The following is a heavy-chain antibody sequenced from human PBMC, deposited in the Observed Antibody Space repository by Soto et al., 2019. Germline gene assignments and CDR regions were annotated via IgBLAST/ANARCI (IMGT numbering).Heavy chain of an antibody. Sequence: SETLSLTCAVYGGSFSGYYWSWIRQPPGKGLEWIGEINHSGSTNYNPSLKSRVTISVDTSKNQFSLKLSSVTAADTAVYYCRSTRGALRTFDYWGQGTLVT. D-gene: IGHD3-10*01. CDR2: INHSGST. V-gene: IGHV4-34*01. CDR3: RSTRGALRTFDY. J-gene: IGHJ4*02. CDR1: GGSFSGYY.